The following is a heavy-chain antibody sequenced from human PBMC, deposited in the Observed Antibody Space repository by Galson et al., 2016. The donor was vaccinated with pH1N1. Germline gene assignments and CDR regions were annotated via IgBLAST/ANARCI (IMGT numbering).Heavy chain of an antibody. V-gene: IGHV1-24*01. CDR3: ATLRYNFFYMDV. CDR1: GYTLSDLS. D-gene: IGHD5-12*01. Sequence: QSGAEVKKPGESLKISCKVSGYTLSDLSIQWVRQAPGKGLEWMGGFNPEDGEALYAQKFQGRVKVTEDISTDTAFMELRRLRSEDTAVYYCATLRYNFFYMDVWGTGTTVIVSS. CDR2: FNPEDGEA. J-gene: IGHJ6*03.